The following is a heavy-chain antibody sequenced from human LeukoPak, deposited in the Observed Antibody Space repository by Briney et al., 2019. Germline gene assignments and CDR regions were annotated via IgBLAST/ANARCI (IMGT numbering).Heavy chain of an antibody. CDR2: INAGNGNT. J-gene: IGHJ4*02. CDR1: GYTFTSYA. Sequence: ASVKVSCKASGYTFTSYAMHWVRQAPGQRLEWMEWINAGNGNTKYSQKFQGRVTITRDTSASTAYMELSSLRSEDTAVYYCARGGGYCSSTSCYADYFDYWGQGTLVTVSS. V-gene: IGHV1-3*01. D-gene: IGHD2-2*01. CDR3: ARGGGYCSSTSCYADYFDY.